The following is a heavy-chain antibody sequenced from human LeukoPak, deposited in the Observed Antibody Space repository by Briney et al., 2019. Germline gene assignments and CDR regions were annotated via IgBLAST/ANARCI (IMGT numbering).Heavy chain of an antibody. CDR3: AKGRPHYYDSSGYYYFDY. CDR1: GFTFSSYA. J-gene: IGHJ4*02. Sequence: GGSLRLSCAASGFTFSSYAMSWVRQAPGKGLEWVSSISGSGGSTYYADSVKGRFTISRDNSKNTLYLQMNSLRAEDTAVYYCAKGRPHYYDSSGYYYFDYWGQGTLVTVSS. D-gene: IGHD3-22*01. V-gene: IGHV3-23*01. CDR2: ISGSGGST.